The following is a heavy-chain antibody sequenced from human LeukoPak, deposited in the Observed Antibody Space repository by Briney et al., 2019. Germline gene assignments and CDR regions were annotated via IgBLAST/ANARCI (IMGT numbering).Heavy chain of an antibody. J-gene: IGHJ4*02. Sequence: SETLSLTCAVYGGSFSGYYWSWIRQPPGKGLEWIGEINHSGNTNYNPSLKSRVTISVDTSKNQFSLKLSSVTAADTAVYYRARLTTIFGVVIMGFDYWGQGTLVTVSS. CDR2: INHSGNT. CDR3: ARLTTIFGVVIMGFDY. CDR1: GGSFSGYY. V-gene: IGHV4-34*01. D-gene: IGHD3-3*01.